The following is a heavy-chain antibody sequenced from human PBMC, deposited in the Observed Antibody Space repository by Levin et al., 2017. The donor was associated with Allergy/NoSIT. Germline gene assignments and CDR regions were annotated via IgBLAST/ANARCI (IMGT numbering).Heavy chain of an antibody. Sequence: GGSLRLSCVASGFSFSDYYMDWVRQVPGKGLEWVGFIRSDAHGGTTEYAPSVRGRFTISRDESKSIDYLQMNSLKSEDTAVYYCSRPIAVATMYFDYWGQGTLVTVSS. CDR3: SRPIAVATMYFDY. V-gene: IGHV3-71*01. D-gene: IGHD6-19*01. CDR1: GFSFSDYY. J-gene: IGHJ4*02. CDR2: IRSDAHGGTT.